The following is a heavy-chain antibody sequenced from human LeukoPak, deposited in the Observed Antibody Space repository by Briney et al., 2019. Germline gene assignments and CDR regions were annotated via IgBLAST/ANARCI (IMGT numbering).Heavy chain of an antibody. CDR2: IYHSGNT. V-gene: IGHV4-34*01. D-gene: IGHD2-2*01. CDR1: GGSFSGYY. J-gene: IGHJ5*02. Sequence: KSSETPSLTCAVYGGSFSGYYWSWIRQPPGKGLEWIGIIYHSGNTYYNPSLKSRVTISVDTSKNQFSLKLRSVTAADTAVYYCARVLSTTSRDWFDPWGQGTLVTVSS. CDR3: ARVLSTTSRDWFDP.